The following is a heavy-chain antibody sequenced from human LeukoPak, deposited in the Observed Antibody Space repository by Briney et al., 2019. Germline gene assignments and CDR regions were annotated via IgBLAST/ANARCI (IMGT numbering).Heavy chain of an antibody. Sequence: GGSLRLSCAASGFTFSSYAMHWVRQAPGKGLEGVAVISYDGSNKYYADSVKGRFTISRDNSKNTPYLQMNSLRAEDTAVYYCARDQMPYYYGSGSYYPLYWGQGTLVTVSS. CDR3: ARDQMPYYYGSGSYYPLY. D-gene: IGHD3-10*01. CDR2: ISYDGSNK. CDR1: GFTFSSYA. V-gene: IGHV3-30-3*01. J-gene: IGHJ4*02.